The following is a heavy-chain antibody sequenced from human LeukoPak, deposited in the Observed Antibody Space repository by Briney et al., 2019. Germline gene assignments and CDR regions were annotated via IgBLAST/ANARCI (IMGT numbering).Heavy chain of an antibody. D-gene: IGHD1-26*01. J-gene: IGHJ6*02. Sequence: GASVEVSCKASGYTFTGCYMHWVRQAPGQGLEWMGWINPNSGGTNYAQKFQGRVTMTRDTSISTAYMELSRLRSDDTAVYYCATPRELANYYYYGMDVWGQGTTVTVSS. V-gene: IGHV1-2*02. CDR3: ATPRELANYYYYGMDV. CDR2: INPNSGGT. CDR1: GYTFTGCY.